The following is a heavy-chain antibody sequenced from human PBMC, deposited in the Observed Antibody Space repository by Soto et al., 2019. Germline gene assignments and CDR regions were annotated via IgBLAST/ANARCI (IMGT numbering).Heavy chain of an antibody. CDR1: SGSFSVYY. D-gene: IGHD1-26*01. CDR3: ARGEVGGTTACDI. Sequence: SSETLSLTCAVYSGSFSVYYWSWIRQPPGKGLEWIGEINHSGSTNYNPSLKSRVTISVDTPKNQFSLRLSSVTAADTAIYYCARGEVGGTTACDIWGQGTMVTVSS. V-gene: IGHV4-34*01. CDR2: INHSGST. J-gene: IGHJ3*02.